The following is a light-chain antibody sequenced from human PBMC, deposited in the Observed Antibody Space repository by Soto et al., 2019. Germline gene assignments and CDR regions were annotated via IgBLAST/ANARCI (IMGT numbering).Light chain of an antibody. CDR2: DVT. Sequence: QSALTQPHSVSGSPGQSVTISCTGTSSDVGGYNFVSWYQQHPGKVPKLMIYDVTIRPSGVPDRFSGSKSGNTASLTISGLQADDEADYYCSSYSGSNTVLFGGGTKVTVL. J-gene: IGLJ2*01. V-gene: IGLV2-11*01. CDR1: SSDVGGYNF. CDR3: SSYSGSNTVL.